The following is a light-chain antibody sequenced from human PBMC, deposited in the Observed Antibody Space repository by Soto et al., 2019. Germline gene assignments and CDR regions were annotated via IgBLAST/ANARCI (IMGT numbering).Light chain of an antibody. CDR1: SSDFGEQNL. CDR2: EVT. Sequence: QSALTQPASVSGSPGQSITISCTGPSSDFGEQNLVSWYQQHAGRVPKVIIYEVTNRPSGVSNRFSGSKSGNTASLTISGLQAEDEADSYCSSYISSTSSHVFGSGTKVTVL. J-gene: IGLJ1*01. CDR3: SSYISSTSSHV. V-gene: IGLV2-14*03.